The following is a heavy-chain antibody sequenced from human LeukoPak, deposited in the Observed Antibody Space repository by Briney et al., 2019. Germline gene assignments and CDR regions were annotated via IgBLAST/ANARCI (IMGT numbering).Heavy chain of an antibody. V-gene: IGHV4-4*07. CDR1: GGTICSYY. Sequence: SETLSLTCTVSGGTICSYYWSWLRQPAGKGREGFRRIYTSGSTNYNPSLKSRVTMSVDTYKNQFSLKLSSVTAADTAVYYCARDKLYSGYADAFDIWGQGTMVTVTS. CDR2: IYTSGST. J-gene: IGHJ3*02. D-gene: IGHD5-12*01. CDR3: ARDKLYSGYADAFDI.